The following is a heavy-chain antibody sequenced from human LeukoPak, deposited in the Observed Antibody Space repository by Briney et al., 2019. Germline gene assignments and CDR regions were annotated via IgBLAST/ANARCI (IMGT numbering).Heavy chain of an antibody. CDR1: GYTFTSYV. CDR2: NSAYNGNT. V-gene: IGHV1-18*01. CDR3: ARVGKGATTGRWIWFDP. Sequence: ASVKVSCKATGYTFTSYVISWVRQAPGQGLEWMGWNSAYNGNTNYAQKLQGRVTMTTDTSTSTAYMELRSLRSDDTAVYYCARVGKGATTGRWIWFDPWGQGTLVTVSP. J-gene: IGHJ5*02. D-gene: IGHD1-26*01.